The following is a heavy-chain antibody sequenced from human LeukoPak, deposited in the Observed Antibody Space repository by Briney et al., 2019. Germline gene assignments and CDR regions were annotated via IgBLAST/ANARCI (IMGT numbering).Heavy chain of an antibody. CDR1: GGSISSSSYY. D-gene: IGHD2-15*01. J-gene: IGHJ5*02. V-gene: IGHV4-39*01. Sequence: PSETLSLTGTVSGGSISSSSYYWGWIRQPPGKGLEWIGSIYYSGSTYYNPSLKSRVTISVDTSKNQFSLKLSSVTAADTAVYYCARLPGGLVAVSYGTMNWFDPWGQGTLVTVSS. CDR2: IYYSGST. CDR3: ARLPGGLVAVSYGTMNWFDP.